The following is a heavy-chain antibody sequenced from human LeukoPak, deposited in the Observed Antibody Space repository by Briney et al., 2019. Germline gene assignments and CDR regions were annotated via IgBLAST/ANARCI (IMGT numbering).Heavy chain of an antibody. J-gene: IGHJ4*02. D-gene: IGHD5-18*01. CDR1: GFTFSNAW. CDR3: ARGYSDSEDYFDY. CDR2: IKEDGSEK. Sequence: GGSLRLSCAASGFTFSNAWMSWVRQAPGKGLEWVAFIKEDGSEKYYVDSVKGRFTISRDNAKNSLYLQMNSLRAEDTAVYYCARGYSDSEDYFDYWGQGTLVTVSS. V-gene: IGHV3-7*05.